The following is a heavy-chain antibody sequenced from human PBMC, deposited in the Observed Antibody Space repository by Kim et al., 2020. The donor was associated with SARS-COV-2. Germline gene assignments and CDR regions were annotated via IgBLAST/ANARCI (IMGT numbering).Heavy chain of an antibody. D-gene: IGHD2-21*01. CDR1: GFTLSDYW. CDR3: RRITQRVFPVSYYAMDV. Sequence: GGSLRLSCAASGFTLSDYWMYWVRQAPGKGLVWVSRINGDGSTTTYADSVKGRFTISRDNAKNTLYLQMNTLRAEDTAVYYCRRITQRVFPVSYYAMDV. V-gene: IGHV3-74*01. J-gene: IGHJ6*01. CDR2: INGDGSTT.